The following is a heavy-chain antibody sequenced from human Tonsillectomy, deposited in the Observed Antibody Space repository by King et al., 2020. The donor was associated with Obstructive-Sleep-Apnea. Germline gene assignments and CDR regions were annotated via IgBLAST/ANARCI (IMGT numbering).Heavy chain of an antibody. CDR3: ARDQGTIAVAGDAFDI. CDR2: ISYDGSNK. CDR1: GFTFSSYA. D-gene: IGHD6-19*01. Sequence: VQLVESGGGVVQPGRSLRLSCAASGFTFSSYAMHWVRQAPGKGLEWVAVISYDGSNKYYADSVKGRFTISRDNSKNTLYLQMNSLRAEDTAVYYCARDQGTIAVAGDAFDIWGQGTMVTVSS. V-gene: IGHV3-30*04. J-gene: IGHJ3*02.